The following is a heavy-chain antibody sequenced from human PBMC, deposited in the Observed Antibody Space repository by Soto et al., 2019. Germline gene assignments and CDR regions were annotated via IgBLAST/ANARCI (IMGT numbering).Heavy chain of an antibody. Sequence: GGSLRLSCAASGFTFDDYAMHWVRQAPGKGLEWVSGISWNSGSIGYADSVEGRFTISRDNAKNSLYLQMNSLRAEDTALYYCAKDIDSGIAVAGTGGLDYWGQGTLVTVSS. V-gene: IGHV3-9*01. CDR1: GFTFDDYA. J-gene: IGHJ4*02. CDR3: AKDIDSGIAVAGTGGLDY. CDR2: ISWNSGSI. D-gene: IGHD6-19*01.